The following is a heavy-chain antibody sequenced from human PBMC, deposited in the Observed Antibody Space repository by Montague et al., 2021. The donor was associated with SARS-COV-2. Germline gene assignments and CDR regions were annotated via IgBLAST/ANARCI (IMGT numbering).Heavy chain of an antibody. CDR1: GGSISSYY. J-gene: IGHJ3*01. CDR3: ARDGGHWAFDV. CDR2: VYYTGNT. V-gene: IGHV4-59*01. Sequence: SETLSLTCTVSGGSISSYYWSWIRQPPGKGLEWIGNVYYTGNTHYNPSLNSRVTISVDRSKNQYSLKLSTVTGADTAVYYCARDGGHWAFDVWGQGTMVTVSS. D-gene: IGHD3-16*01.